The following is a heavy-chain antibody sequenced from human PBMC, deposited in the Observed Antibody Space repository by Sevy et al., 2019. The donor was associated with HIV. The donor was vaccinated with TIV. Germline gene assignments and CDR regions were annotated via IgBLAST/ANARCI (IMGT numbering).Heavy chain of an antibody. V-gene: IGHV3-48*03. Sequence: GGSLRLSCAASGFTFSSYEMNWVRQAPGKGLEWVSYISSSGSTIYYADSVKGRFTISRDNAKNSLYLQMNSLRAEDTAVYCCARDPPGGGYDYYYYGMDVWGQGTTVTVSS. CDR1: GFTFSSYE. CDR2: ISSSGSTI. D-gene: IGHD5-12*01. CDR3: ARDPPGGGYDYYYYGMDV. J-gene: IGHJ6*02.